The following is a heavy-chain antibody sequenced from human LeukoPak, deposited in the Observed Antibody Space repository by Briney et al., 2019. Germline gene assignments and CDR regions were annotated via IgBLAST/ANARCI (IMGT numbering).Heavy chain of an antibody. D-gene: IGHD3-16*01. CDR2: IFSGGNT. CDR1: GFTFSNYG. Sequence: GRSLRLSCAASGFTFSNYGMHWVRQTPGKGLEWVSVIFSGGNTYYTDSVKGRFTISRDNSKNTLYLQVNRLRAEDTAVYYCARDGGWPGYFDIWGQGTMVTVSS. V-gene: IGHV3-53*01. CDR3: ARDGGWPGYFDI. J-gene: IGHJ3*02.